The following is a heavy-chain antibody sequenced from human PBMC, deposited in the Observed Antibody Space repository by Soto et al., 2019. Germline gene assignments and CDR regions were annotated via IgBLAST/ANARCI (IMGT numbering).Heavy chain of an antibody. D-gene: IGHD5-12*01. CDR3: ARRGDGYNYPYYGMDV. J-gene: IGHJ6*02. V-gene: IGHV5-51*01. CDR2: IYPGDSDT. Sequence: PGGSLKISRKGSGYSFSHFWIRWVRQMPGKGLEWMGIIYPGDSDTRYSPSFQGQVTISADKSISTAYLQWSSLKASDTAMYYCARRGDGYNYPYYGMDVWGQGTTVTVSS. CDR1: GYSFSHFW.